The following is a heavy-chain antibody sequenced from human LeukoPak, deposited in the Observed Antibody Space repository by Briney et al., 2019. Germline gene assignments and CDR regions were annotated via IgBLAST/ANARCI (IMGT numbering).Heavy chain of an antibody. CDR1: GFTFSSYV. D-gene: IGHD2-2*01. Sequence: AGGSLRLSCAVSGFTFSSYVMSWVRQAPGKGLEWVSGISGRGASKYYADSVKGRFTISRDNSKNTLYLQMNSLRAEDTAVYYCAKGVVVAPDVTPFDYWGQGTLVTVSS. J-gene: IGHJ4*02. CDR2: ISGRGASK. CDR3: AKGVVVAPDVTPFDY. V-gene: IGHV3-23*01.